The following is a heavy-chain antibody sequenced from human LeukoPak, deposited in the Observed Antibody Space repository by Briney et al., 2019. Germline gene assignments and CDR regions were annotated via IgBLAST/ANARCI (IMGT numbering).Heavy chain of an antibody. CDR3: ARDAPYGSGIYFDY. V-gene: IGHV4-30-2*01. CDR1: GGSISSGGYY. D-gene: IGHD6-19*01. J-gene: IGHJ4*02. Sequence: KSSETLSLTCTVSGGSISSGGYYWSWIRQPPGKGLEWIGYTYHSGSTYYNPSLKSRVTISVDRSKNQFSLKLSSVTAADTAVYYCARDAPYGSGIYFDYWGQGTLVTVSS. CDR2: TYHSGST.